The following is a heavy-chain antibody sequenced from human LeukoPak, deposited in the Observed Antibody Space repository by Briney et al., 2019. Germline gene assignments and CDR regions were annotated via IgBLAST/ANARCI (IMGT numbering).Heavy chain of an antibody. V-gene: IGHV4-30-4*01. CDR3: ARPYYYDSRIDP. D-gene: IGHD3-22*01. CDR1: GGSISSGDYY. J-gene: IGHJ5*02. CDR2: MYYSGST. Sequence: SETLSLTCTVSGGSISSGDYYWGGTGHPPGKGLEGIAYMYYSGSTYYNPYLKSRVTMSADTSKNQLSLKLSSVTAADTAVYYCARPYYYDSRIDPWGQGILVTVSS.